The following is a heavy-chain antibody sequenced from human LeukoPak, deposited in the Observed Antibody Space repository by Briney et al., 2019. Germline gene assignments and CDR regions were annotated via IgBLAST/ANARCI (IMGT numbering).Heavy chain of an antibody. D-gene: IGHD4-11*01. Sequence: ASVKVSCKASGYTFTGYYMHWVRQATGQGLEWMGWMNPNSGNTGYAQKFQGRVTMTRNTFISTAYMELSSLRSEDTAVYYCARGYDYLYAEYFQHWGQGTLVTVSS. CDR1: GYTFTGYY. CDR2: MNPNSGNT. CDR3: ARGYDYLYAEYFQH. V-gene: IGHV1-8*02. J-gene: IGHJ1*01.